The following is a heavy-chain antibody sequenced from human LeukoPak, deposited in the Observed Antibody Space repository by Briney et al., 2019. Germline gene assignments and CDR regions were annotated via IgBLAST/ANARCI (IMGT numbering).Heavy chain of an antibody. CDR1: GYTFASYY. V-gene: IGHV1-46*01. Sequence: GASVKGSCKASGYTFASYYIHWVRQAPGQGLEWMGIINPSGGSTSYAQKFQGRVTMARDMSTNTVYMELSSLRSEDTAVYYCARESSAVAAGHYWGQGTLVTVSS. J-gene: IGHJ4*02. CDR3: ARESSAVAAGHY. D-gene: IGHD6-19*01. CDR2: INPSGGST.